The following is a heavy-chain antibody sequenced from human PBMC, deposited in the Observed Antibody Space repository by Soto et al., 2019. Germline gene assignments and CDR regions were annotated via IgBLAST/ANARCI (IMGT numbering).Heavy chain of an antibody. Sequence: LSLTCTVSGTSISSYYWSWIRQPPGKGLEWIANIHYSGTTNYNPSLASRVTLSVDTSKNQFSLKMTSVTAADRAMYFCARYNSYAIDYWGRGTLVTSPQ. CDR3: ARYNSYAIDY. CDR2: IHYSGTT. D-gene: IGHD2-8*01. J-gene: IGHJ4*02. CDR1: GTSISSYY. V-gene: IGHV4-59*01.